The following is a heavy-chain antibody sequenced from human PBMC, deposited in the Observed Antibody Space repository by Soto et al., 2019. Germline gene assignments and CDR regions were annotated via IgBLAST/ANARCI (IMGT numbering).Heavy chain of an antibody. J-gene: IGHJ4*02. D-gene: IGHD3-22*01. CDR3: ARAGDSSGYGRYYFDY. CDR2: IYYSGST. V-gene: IGHV4-59*01. CDR1: GGSISSYY. Sequence: ETLSLTCTVSGGSISSYYWSWIRQPPGEGLEWIGYIYYSGSTNYNPSLKSRVTISVDTSKNQFSLKLSSVTAADTAVYYCARAGDSSGYGRYYFDYWGQGTLVTVSS.